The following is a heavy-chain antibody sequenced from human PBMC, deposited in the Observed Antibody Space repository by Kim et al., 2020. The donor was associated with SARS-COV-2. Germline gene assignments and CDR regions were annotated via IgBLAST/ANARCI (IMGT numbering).Heavy chain of an antibody. Sequence: SVKVSCKASGGTFSSYAISWVRQAPGQGLEWMGGIIPIFGTANYAQKFQGRVTITADESTSTAYMELSSLRSEDTAVYYCASYYGSGSYEYYFDYWGQGTLVTVSS. J-gene: IGHJ4*02. D-gene: IGHD3-10*01. CDR1: GGTFSSYA. CDR2: IIPIFGTA. V-gene: IGHV1-69*13. CDR3: ASYYGSGSYEYYFDY.